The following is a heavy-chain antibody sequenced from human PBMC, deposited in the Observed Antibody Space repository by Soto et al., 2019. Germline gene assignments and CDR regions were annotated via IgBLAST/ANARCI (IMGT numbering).Heavy chain of an antibody. CDR1: GYTFTSYD. Sequence: QVQLVQSGAEVKKPGASVKVSCKASGYTFTSYDINWVRQAPGQGLEWMGWMNPNSGKTGYAQKFRGRVTMTRNTSISTAYMELSGLRPEDTAVYYCARGPGYIAEGGSGWGQGTLVTVSS. J-gene: IGHJ4*02. D-gene: IGHD6-13*01. CDR2: MNPNSGKT. CDR3: ARGPGYIAEGGSG. V-gene: IGHV1-8*01.